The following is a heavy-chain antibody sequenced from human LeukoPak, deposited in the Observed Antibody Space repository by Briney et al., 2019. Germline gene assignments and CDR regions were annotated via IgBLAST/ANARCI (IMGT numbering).Heavy chain of an antibody. J-gene: IGHJ4*02. CDR3: IQWPRPGAVD. CDR1: GFTFSSYE. D-gene: IGHD6-19*01. V-gene: IGHV3-48*03. Sequence: GGSLRLSCAASGFTFSSYEMNWVRQAPGKGLEWVSYISSSGSTIYYADSVKGRFTISRDNAKNSLYLQMNSLRAEDTAVYYCIQWPRPGAVDWGQGTLVTVSS. CDR2: ISSSGSTI.